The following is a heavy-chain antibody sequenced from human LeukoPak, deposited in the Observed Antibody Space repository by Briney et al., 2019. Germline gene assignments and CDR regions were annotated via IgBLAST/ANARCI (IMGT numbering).Heavy chain of an antibody. Sequence: GGSLRLSCAASGFSVSNIYISWVRQAPGQGLEWVSITYRGESTFYADSVKGRFSISRDTSKNTLSLQMNNLRAEDTAVYYCARALEVFSDAFDIWGQGTTVIVSS. V-gene: IGHV3-53*01. CDR1: GFSVSNIY. J-gene: IGHJ3*02. CDR3: ARALEVFSDAFDI. D-gene: IGHD3-3*01. CDR2: TYRGEST.